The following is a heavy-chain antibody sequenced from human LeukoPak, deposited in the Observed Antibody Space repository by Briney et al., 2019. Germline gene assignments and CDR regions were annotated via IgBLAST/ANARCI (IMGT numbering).Heavy chain of an antibody. V-gene: IGHV3-23*01. CDR1: GFTFSSYA. J-gene: IGHJ4*02. CDR2: ISDSGDST. CDR3: AKGRSDSSAYYYVGFDY. Sequence: PGGSLRLSCAASGFTFSSYAMSWVRQAPGKGLEWVSAISDSGDSTYYADSVKGRFTISRDNSKNTLYLQMSSLRAEDTAIYYCAKGRSDSSAYYYVGFDYWGQGTLVTVSS. D-gene: IGHD3-22*01.